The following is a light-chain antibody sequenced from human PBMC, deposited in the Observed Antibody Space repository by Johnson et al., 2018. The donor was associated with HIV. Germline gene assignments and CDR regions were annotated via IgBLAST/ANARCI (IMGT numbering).Light chain of an antibody. V-gene: IGLV1-51*01. CDR1: SSNIGKNY. CDR2: DNK. CDR3: GAWDSGLTAHFV. J-gene: IGLJ1*01. Sequence: QSVLTQPPSVSAAPGQRVTISCSGSSSNIGKNYVSWYQQLPGTAPKLLFYDNKKRPSGIADRFSASKSATSATLDIPALQTGDEADYYCGAWDSGLTAHFVFGSGTTITVL.